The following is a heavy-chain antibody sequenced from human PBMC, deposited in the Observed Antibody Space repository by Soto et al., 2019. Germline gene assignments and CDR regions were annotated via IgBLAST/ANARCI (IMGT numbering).Heavy chain of an antibody. J-gene: IGHJ4*02. V-gene: IGHV1-18*01. CDR3: ARDIFGKDCSGGSCYSGPFDY. Sequence: QVQLVQSGAEVKKPGASVKVSCKASGYTFTSYGISWVRQAPGQGLEWMGWISAYNGNTNYAQKLQGRVTMTTDTSTSTAYMELRSLRADDTAVYYWARDIFGKDCSGGSCYSGPFDYGGQGTLVTVSS. CDR1: GYTFTSYG. D-gene: IGHD2-15*01. CDR2: ISAYNGNT.